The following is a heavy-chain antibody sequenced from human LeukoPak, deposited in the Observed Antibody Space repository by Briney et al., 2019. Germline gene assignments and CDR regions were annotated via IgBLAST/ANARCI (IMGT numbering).Heavy chain of an antibody. J-gene: IGHJ6*02. D-gene: IGHD6-13*01. CDR1: GYTFTSYG. CDR2: ISAYNGNT. V-gene: IGHV1-18*01. CDR3: ARDLSSWYVGYYYYGMDV. Sequence: GASVKVSCKASGYTFTSYGISWVRQAPGQGLEWMGWISAYNGNTNYAQKLQGRVTMTTDTSTSTAYMELRSLRSDDTAVYYCARDLSSWYVGYYYYGMDVWGQGTTVTVSS.